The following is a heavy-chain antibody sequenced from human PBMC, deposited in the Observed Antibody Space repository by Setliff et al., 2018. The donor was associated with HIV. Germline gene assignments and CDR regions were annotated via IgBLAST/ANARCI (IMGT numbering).Heavy chain of an antibody. CDR3: ARHLESKLLTY. CDR1: GGSFSGYY. V-gene: IGHV4-34*01. CDR2: INHSGST. D-gene: IGHD3-3*01. Sequence: PSETLSLTCAVYGGSFSGYYWSWIRQPPGKGLEWIGEINHSGSTNYNPSLKSRVTISVDTSKNQFSLKLSSVTAADTAVYYCARHLESKLLTYWGQGTLVTVSS. J-gene: IGHJ4*02.